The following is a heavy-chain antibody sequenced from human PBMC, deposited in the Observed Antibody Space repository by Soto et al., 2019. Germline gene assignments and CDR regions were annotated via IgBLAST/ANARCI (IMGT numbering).Heavy chain of an antibody. CDR1: GGTFSGYY. CDR3: ARENYGDRLNFDY. CDR2: INHSGST. V-gene: IGHV4-34*01. Sequence: PSETLSLTCAVYGGTFSGYYWSWIRQPPGKGLEWIGEINHSGSTNYNPSLKSRVTISVDTSKNQFSLKLSSVTAADTAVYYCARENYGDRLNFDYWGQGTLVTVSS. J-gene: IGHJ4*02. D-gene: IGHD4-17*01.